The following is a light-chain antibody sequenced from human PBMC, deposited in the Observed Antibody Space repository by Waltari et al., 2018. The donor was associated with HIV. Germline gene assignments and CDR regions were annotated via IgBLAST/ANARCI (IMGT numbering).Light chain of an antibody. J-gene: IGLJ2*01. V-gene: IGLV3-21*04. CDR3: QVWDITSDRVV. CDR1: NLGGQS. Sequence: SYVLTQPSSVSLAPGKTVTIPCRGDNLGGQSVPWYQEKPGQAPLLVISDDFDGPSGIPERFSGSKSETTATLTISGVEAGDEADYYCQVWDITSDRVVFGGGTHLTVL. CDR2: DDF.